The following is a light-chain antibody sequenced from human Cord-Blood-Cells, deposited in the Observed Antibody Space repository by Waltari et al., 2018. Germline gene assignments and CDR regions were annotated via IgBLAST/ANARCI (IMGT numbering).Light chain of an antibody. V-gene: IGKV3-11*01. CDR2: DAS. Sequence: EIVLTQSPATLSLSPGERATLSCRASQSVSSYLAWYQQKPGPAPRLLIYDASNRATGIPARFSGSGSGTDFTLTISSLEPEDFAVYYCQQRSDWPPWTFGQGTKVEIK. CDR1: QSVSSY. CDR3: QQRSDWPPWT. J-gene: IGKJ1*01.